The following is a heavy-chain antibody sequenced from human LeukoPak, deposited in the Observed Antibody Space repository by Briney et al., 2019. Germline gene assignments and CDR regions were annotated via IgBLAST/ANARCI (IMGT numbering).Heavy chain of an antibody. CDR2: ISSSSSYI. J-gene: IGHJ4*02. V-gene: IGHV3-21*01. D-gene: IGHD2-2*01. CDR3: ARSEGYCSSTSCYEGPFDY. Sequence: GGSLRLSCAASGFTFSSYSMNWVRQAPGKGLEWVSSISSSSSYIYYADSVKGRFTISRDNAKNSLYLQMNSLRAEDTAVYYCARSEGYCSSTSCYEGPFDYWGQGTLVTVSS. CDR1: GFTFSSYS.